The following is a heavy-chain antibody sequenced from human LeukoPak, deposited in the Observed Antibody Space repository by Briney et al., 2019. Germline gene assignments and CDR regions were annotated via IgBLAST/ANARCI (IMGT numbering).Heavy chain of an antibody. D-gene: IGHD3-22*01. J-gene: IGHJ4*02. Sequence: PGGSLRLSCEASGFTFSDYYMSWIRQAPGKGLEWVSYISSSGSTIYYADSVKGRFTISRDNAKNSLYLQMNSLRAEDTAVYYCARDRTYYYDSSIGYWGQGTLVTVSS. CDR2: ISSSGSTI. CDR1: GFTFSDYY. V-gene: IGHV3-11*01. CDR3: ARDRTYYYDSSIGY.